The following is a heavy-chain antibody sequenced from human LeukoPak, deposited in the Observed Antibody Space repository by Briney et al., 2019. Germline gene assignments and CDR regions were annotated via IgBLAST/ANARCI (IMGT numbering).Heavy chain of an antibody. D-gene: IGHD6-13*01. Sequence: PGGSLRLSCAASGFTFSSYSMNWVRQAPGKGLEWVSSISSSSSYIYYADSVKGRFTISRDNAKNSLYLQMNSLRAEDTAVYYCASEYSSSWYGSYYYYGMDVWGQGTTVTVSS. CDR1: GFTFSSYS. V-gene: IGHV3-21*01. CDR2: ISSSSSYI. J-gene: IGHJ6*02. CDR3: ASEYSSSWYGSYYYYGMDV.